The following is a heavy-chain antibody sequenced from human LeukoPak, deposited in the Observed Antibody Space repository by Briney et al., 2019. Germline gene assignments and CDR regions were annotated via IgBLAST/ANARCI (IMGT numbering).Heavy chain of an antibody. J-gene: IGHJ5*02. CDR2: IKQDGSEK. D-gene: IGHD4-17*01. CDR3: ARGAADWDGDLNWFDP. Sequence: PGGSLRLSCAASGFTFSSYWMSWVRQAPGKGLEWVANIKQDGSEKYYVDSVKGRFTISRDNAKNSLYLQMNSLRAEDTAVYYCARGAADWDGDLNWFDPWGQGTLVTVSS. CDR1: GFTFSSYW. V-gene: IGHV3-7*01.